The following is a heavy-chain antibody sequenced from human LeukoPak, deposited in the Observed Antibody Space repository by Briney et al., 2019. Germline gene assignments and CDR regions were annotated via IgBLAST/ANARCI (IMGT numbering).Heavy chain of an antibody. CDR3: ARAGDYYSTRDY. J-gene: IGHJ4*02. D-gene: IGHD3-22*01. CDR2: TRNKANRYTT. V-gene: IGHV3-72*01. CDR1: GFTFTSYW. Sequence: GGSLRLSCAASGFTFTSYWMYWVRQAPGKGLEWVGRTRNKANRYTTEYAASVKGRFTISRDDAKYSLYLQMNSLKTDDTAVYYCARAGDYYSTRDYWGQGTLVTVSS.